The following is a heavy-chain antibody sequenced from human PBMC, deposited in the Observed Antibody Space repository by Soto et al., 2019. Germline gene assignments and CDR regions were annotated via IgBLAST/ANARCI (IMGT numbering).Heavy chain of an antibody. CDR3: ARDFASFDS. J-gene: IGHJ4*02. CDR2: VYHTGRT. V-gene: IGHV4-61*01. CDR1: GGSFKSGSYS. Sequence: QVQLQESGPGLVKPSETLSLTCTVSGGSFKSGSYSWSWIRQPPGKGLEWIGYVYHTGRTSYNPSLKSRVSISMDTSKTQFSLNLDSVTAADTAVYFCARDFASFDSWGQGTLVTVSS. D-gene: IGHD3-3*01.